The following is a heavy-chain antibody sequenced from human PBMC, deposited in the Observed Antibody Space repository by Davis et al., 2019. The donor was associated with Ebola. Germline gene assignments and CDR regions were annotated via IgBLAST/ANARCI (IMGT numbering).Heavy chain of an antibody. CDR2: ISSYNGNT. J-gene: IGHJ3*02. CDR3: ARVGGQGYCDTTSCDIPHDAFDM. CDR1: GYTFSNFG. V-gene: IGHV1-18*01. Sequence: ASVKVSCKASGYTFSNFGISWVRQAPGQGLEWMGWISSYNGNTKYAQKLQGRITMTTDTSTNAAYMELRSLTSNDTAMYYCARVGGQGYCDTTSCDIPHDAFDMWGQGTMVTVSS. D-gene: IGHD2-2*01.